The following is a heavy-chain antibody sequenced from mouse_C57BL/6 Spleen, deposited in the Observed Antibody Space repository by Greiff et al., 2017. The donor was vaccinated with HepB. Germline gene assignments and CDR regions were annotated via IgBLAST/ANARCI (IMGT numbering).Heavy chain of an antibody. J-gene: IGHJ2*01. V-gene: IGHV1-22*01. CDR1: GYTFTDYN. CDR2: INPNNGGT. Sequence: VQLQQSGPELVKPGASVKMSCKASGYTFTDYNMHWVKQSHGKSLEWIGYINPNNGGTSYNQKFKGKATLTVNKSSSTAYMELRSLTSEDSAVYYCARSTAYSMYYFDYWGQGTTLTVSS. CDR3: ARSTAYSMYYFDY. D-gene: IGHD1-2*01.